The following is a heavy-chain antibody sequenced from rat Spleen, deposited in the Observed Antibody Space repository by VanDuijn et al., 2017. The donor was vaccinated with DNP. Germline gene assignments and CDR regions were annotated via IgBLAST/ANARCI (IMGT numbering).Heavy chain of an antibody. CDR3: ARRAMDA. V-gene: IGHV5S13*01. CDR2: ISAGGGNT. CDR1: GLTFSNYG. J-gene: IGHJ4*01. Sequence: EVQLVESGGGLVQPGRSLKLSCTASGLTFSNYGMAWVRQAPTKGLEWVASISAGGGNTYYRDSVKGRFTISRENAENTQYLQMDSLRSEDTATYFCARRAMDAWGQGTSVTVSS.